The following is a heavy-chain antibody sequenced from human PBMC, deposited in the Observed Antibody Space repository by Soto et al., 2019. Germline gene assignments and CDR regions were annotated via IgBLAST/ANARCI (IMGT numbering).Heavy chain of an antibody. D-gene: IGHD6-13*01. CDR1: AFTFNNFA. Sequence: QVQLVESGGGVVQPGRSLRLSCAASAFTFNNFAMHWVRQAPGKGLDWVAVISSHGNDKYYADSVKGRFTITRANSKNTLYLQMNRLRAEDTAVYYCAKDRDIASAGYHFAYWGQGTLVPVSS. V-gene: IGHV3-30*18. J-gene: IGHJ4*02. CDR3: AKDRDIASAGYHFAY. CDR2: ISSHGNDK.